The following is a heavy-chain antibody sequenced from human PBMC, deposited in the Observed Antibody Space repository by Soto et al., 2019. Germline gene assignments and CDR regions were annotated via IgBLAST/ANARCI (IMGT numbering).Heavy chain of an antibody. CDR1: GGSISSYY. V-gene: IGHV4-59*08. CDR2: IYYSGST. D-gene: IGHD1-1*01. CDR3: ASRYGYSFDY. J-gene: IGHJ4*02. Sequence: QVQLQESGPGLVKPSETLSLTCTVSGGSISSYYWSWIRQPPGKGLEWIGYIYYSGSTNYNPSLTSRVTISVDTSKNQFSLNLSSMTAADTAVYYCASRYGYSFDYWGQGTLVTVSS.